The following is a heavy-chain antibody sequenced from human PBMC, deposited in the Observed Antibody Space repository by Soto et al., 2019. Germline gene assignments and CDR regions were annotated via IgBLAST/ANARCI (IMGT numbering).Heavy chain of an antibody. CDR1: SGSITSIHW. Sequence: QVHLEESGPGLIKPSGTLSLTCAVSSGSITSIHWWSWVRQAPGRGLEGIGEIQHTGSTRYNPSLKGCVTISVDDYKNQSSQKVNSETAADTAVYFCARNQGHYDGSGPHDGLDIWGQGTMVTVTS. CDR2: IQHTGST. V-gene: IGHV4-4*02. D-gene: IGHD3-10*01. J-gene: IGHJ3*02. CDR3: ARNQGHYDGSGPHDGLDI.